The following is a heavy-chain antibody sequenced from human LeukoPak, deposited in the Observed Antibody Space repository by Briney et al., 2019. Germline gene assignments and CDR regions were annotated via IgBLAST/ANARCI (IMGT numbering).Heavy chain of an antibody. D-gene: IGHD2-8*01. J-gene: IGHJ6*03. CDR3: AKDRCSNGIGCYYYYVDV. Sequence: GGSLRLSCAASGFTFSNYWMSWVRQAPGKGLEWVANMNQDGSEKYYVDSVKGRFIISRDNAKNSVYLQMNSLRVEDTAVYYCAKDRCSNGIGCYYYYVDVWGKGTTVTISS. V-gene: IGHV3-7*01. CDR1: GFTFSNYW. CDR2: MNQDGSEK.